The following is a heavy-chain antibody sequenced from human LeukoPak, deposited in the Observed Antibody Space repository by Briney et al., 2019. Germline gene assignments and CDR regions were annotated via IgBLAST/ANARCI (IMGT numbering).Heavy chain of an antibody. Sequence: GASVKVSCNASGYTFTSYGISWVRQAPGQGLEWMGWISAYNGNTNYAQKLQGRVTMTTDTSTSTAYMELRSLRSDDTAVYYCARDSMVRDPRGFDPWGQGTLVTVSS. CDR3: ARDSMVRDPRGFDP. J-gene: IGHJ5*02. D-gene: IGHD3-10*01. V-gene: IGHV1-18*01. CDR2: ISAYNGNT. CDR1: GYTFTSYG.